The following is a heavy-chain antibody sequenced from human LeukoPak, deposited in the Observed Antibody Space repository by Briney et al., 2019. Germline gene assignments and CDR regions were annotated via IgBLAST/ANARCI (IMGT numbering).Heavy chain of an antibody. CDR2: ISAYNGNT. V-gene: IGHV1-18*01. CDR3: ARGSFYASGNYLVDY. Sequence: GASVKVSCKASGYTFTSYGISWVRQAPGQGLEWMGWISAYNGNTNCAQKFQGRVTMTRDTSISTAYMEVTRLRSDDTAVYYCARGSFYASGNYLVDYWGQGTLITVSS. CDR1: GYTFTSYG. D-gene: IGHD2/OR15-2a*01. J-gene: IGHJ4*02.